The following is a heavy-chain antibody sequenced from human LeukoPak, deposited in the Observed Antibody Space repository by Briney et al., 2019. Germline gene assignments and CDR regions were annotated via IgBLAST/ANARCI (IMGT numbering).Heavy chain of an antibody. V-gene: IGHV1-8*01. CDR3: ARGHGLLWFGESQFDY. CDR1: GYIFTSYD. D-gene: IGHD3-10*01. Sequence: ASVKVSCKASGYIFTSYDINWVRQATGQGLEWMGWMNPNSGNTGYAQKFQGRVTMTRNTSISTAYMELSSLRSEDTAVYYCARGHGLLWFGESQFDYWGQGTLVTVSS. CDR2: MNPNSGNT. J-gene: IGHJ4*02.